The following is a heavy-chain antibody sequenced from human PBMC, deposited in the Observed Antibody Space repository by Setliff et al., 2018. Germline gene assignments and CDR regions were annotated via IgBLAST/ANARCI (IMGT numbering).Heavy chain of an antibody. Sequence: GESLKISCAASGFTFNTYAMNWVRQAPGKGLEWVSYISSSSDTIHYADSVKGRFTISRDNAKNSLYLQMNSLRAEDTAVYYCARSGLKVCSGGSCYFEDRDYYYYGMDVWGQGTTVTVSS. CDR2: ISSSSDTI. D-gene: IGHD2-15*01. J-gene: IGHJ6*02. V-gene: IGHV3-48*04. CDR1: GFTFNTYA. CDR3: ARSGLKVCSGGSCYFEDRDYYYYGMDV.